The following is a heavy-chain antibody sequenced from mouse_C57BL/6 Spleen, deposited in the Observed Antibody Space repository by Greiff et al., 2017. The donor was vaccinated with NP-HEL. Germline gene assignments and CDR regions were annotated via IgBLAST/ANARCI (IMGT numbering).Heavy chain of an antibody. CDR3: ARGGIYYYGSMYYFDY. Sequence: EVMLVESEGGLVQPGSSMKLSCTASGFTFSDYYMAWVRQVPEKGLEWVANINYDGSSTYYLDSLKSRFIISRDNAKNILYLQMSSLKSEDTATYYCARGGIYYYGSMYYFDYWGQGTTLTVSS. D-gene: IGHD1-1*01. V-gene: IGHV5-16*01. J-gene: IGHJ2*01. CDR1: GFTFSDYY. CDR2: INYDGSST.